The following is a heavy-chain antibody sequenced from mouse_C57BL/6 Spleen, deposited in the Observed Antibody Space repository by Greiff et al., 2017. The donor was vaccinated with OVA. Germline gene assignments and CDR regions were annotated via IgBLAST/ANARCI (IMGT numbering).Heavy chain of an antibody. Sequence: QVQLQQPGAELVMPGASVKLSCKASGYTFTSYWMHWVKQRPGQGLEWIGEIDPSDSYTNYNQKFKGKSTLTVDKSSSTAYMQLSSLTSEDSAVYYCERRGGSRPKGYWGQGTTVTVSS. V-gene: IGHV1-69*01. D-gene: IGHD1-1*01. CDR2: IDPSDSYT. J-gene: IGHJ4*01. CDR3: ERRGGSRPKGY. CDR1: GYTFTSYW.